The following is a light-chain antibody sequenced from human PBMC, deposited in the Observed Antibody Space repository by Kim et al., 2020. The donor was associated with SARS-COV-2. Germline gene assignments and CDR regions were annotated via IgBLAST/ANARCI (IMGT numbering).Light chain of an antibody. V-gene: IGKV3-11*01. Sequence: EIVLTQSPATLSLSPGERATLSCRASQSVSSYLAWYQQKPGQAPRLLIYDASNRATGIPARFSGSGSGTDFTLTTRSLEPEDFAVYYCQQRSNWPRTFGQGTKLEI. J-gene: IGKJ2*01. CDR3: QQRSNWPRT. CDR2: DAS. CDR1: QSVSSY.